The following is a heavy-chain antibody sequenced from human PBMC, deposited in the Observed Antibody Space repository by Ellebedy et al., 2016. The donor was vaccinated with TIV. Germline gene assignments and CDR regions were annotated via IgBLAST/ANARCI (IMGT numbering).Heavy chain of an antibody. J-gene: IGHJ4*02. V-gene: IGHV4-59*01. D-gene: IGHD3-22*01. CDR2: IYYSGST. CDR1: GGSISSYY. CDR3: ARVGPGGYRERPFDY. Sequence: MPSETLSLTCTVSGGSISSYYWSWIRQPPGKGLEWIGYIYYSGSTNYNPSLKSRVTISVDTSKNQFSLKLSSVTAADTAVYYCARVGPGGYRERPFDYWGQGTLVTVSS.